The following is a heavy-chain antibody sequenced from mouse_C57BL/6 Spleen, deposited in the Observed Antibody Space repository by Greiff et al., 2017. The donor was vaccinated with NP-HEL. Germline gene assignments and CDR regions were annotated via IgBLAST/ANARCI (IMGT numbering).Heavy chain of an antibody. CDR3: ARYGNDAMDY. Sequence: EVQLQQSGPELVKPGASVKISCKASGYTFTDYYMNWVKQSHGKSLEWIGDINPNNGGTSYNQKFKGKATLTVDKSSSTAYMKLRSLTSEDSAVYYCARYGNDAMDYWGQGTSVTVSS. D-gene: IGHD2-1*01. V-gene: IGHV1-26*01. J-gene: IGHJ4*01. CDR2: INPNNGGT. CDR1: GYTFTDYY.